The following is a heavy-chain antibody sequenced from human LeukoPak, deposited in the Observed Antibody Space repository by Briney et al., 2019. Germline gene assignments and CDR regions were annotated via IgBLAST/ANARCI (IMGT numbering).Heavy chain of an antibody. J-gene: IGHJ4*02. CDR2: MNPNSGNT. D-gene: IGHD4-23*01. CDR1: GYTFTSYD. Sequence: ASMKVSCKASGYTFTSYDINWVRQATGQGLEWMGWMNPNSGNTGYAQKFQGRVTITRNTSISTAYMELSSLRSEDTAVYYCARSTVVNGGYFDYWGQGTLVTVSS. CDR3: ARSTVVNGGYFDY. V-gene: IGHV1-8*01.